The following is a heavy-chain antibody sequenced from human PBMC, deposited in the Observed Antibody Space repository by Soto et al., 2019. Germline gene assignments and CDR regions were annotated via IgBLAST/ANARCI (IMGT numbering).Heavy chain of an antibody. V-gene: IGHV3-15*01. CDR3: TIGGNWFDP. CDR2: VKTKNDGGTT. J-gene: IGHJ5*02. CDR1: GVNFNRAW. Sequence: GGSLRLSCAAAGVNFNRAWMSWVRLAPGKGLEWVGRVKTKNDGGTTDYAAPVKGRFIISMDESKNMVYLQMTSLKIDDTAVYYCTIGGNWFDPWGPGTLVTVSS.